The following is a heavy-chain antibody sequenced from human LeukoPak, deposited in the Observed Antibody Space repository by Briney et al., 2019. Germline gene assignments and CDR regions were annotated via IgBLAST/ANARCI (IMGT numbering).Heavy chain of an antibody. CDR3: AILRGYSVSRSSFDS. D-gene: IGHD5/OR15-5a*01. Sequence: ASVKVSCKASEHTFTSYYIHWVRQAPGQGLEWMGWIKPNRGGTNYAQKFQGRVTVTWDTSISTVYLELTGLRSDDTAVYYCAILRGYSVSRSSFDSWGQGTLVTVSS. V-gene: IGHV1-2*02. J-gene: IGHJ4*02. CDR2: IKPNRGGT. CDR1: EHTFTSYY.